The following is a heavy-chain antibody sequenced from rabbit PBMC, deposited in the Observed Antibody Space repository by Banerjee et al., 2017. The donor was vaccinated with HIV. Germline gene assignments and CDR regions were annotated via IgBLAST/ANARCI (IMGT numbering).Heavy chain of an antibody. CDR3: AREYSSGWGDRGYYFNL. V-gene: IGHV1S7*01. Sequence: QLKESGGGLVQPGGSLKLSCKASGFDFSSYYMSWVRQAPGKGLEWIGYIDPVFGSTYYASWVNGRFTISSHNAQNTLYLQLNSLTAADTATYFCAREYSSGWGDRGYYFNLWGPGTLVTVS. J-gene: IGHJ4*01. CDR2: IDPVFGST. CDR1: GFDFSSYY. D-gene: IGHD4-1*01.